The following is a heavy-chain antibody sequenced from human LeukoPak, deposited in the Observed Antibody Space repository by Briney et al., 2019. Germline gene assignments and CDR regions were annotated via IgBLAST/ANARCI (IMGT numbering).Heavy chain of an antibody. CDR3: ARDLTKDYYDSSGYYY. V-gene: IGHV3-11*04. J-gene: IGHJ4*02. CDR2: ISSSGSTI. Sequence: GGSLRLSCAASGFTFSDYYMSWIRQAPGKGLEWVSYISSSGSTIYYADSVKGRFTISRDNAKNSLYLQVNSLRAEDTAVYYCARDLTKDYYDSSGYYYWGQGTLVTVSS. CDR1: GFTFSDYY. D-gene: IGHD3-22*01.